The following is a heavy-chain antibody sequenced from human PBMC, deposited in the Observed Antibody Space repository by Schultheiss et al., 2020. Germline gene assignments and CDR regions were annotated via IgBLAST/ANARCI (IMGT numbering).Heavy chain of an antibody. V-gene: IGHV4-61*01. D-gene: IGHD5-18*01. J-gene: IGHJ4*02. CDR1: GGSISSGSYY. Sequence: SETLSLTCTVSGGSISSGSYYWSWIRQPPGKGLEWIGYIYHSGSTNYNPSLKSRVTISVDTSKSQFSLKLSSVTAADTAVYYCARETVDTAMVGWGQGTLVTVSS. CDR3: ARETVDTAMVG. CDR2: IYHSGST.